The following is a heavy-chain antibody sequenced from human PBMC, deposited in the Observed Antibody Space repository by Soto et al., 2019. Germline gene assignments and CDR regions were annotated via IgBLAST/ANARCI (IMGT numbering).Heavy chain of an antibody. CDR2: INHSGST. Sequence: ASETLSLTCAVYGGSFSGYYWSWIRQPPGKGLEWIGEINHSGSTNYNPSLKSRVTISVDTSKNQFSLKLSSVTAADTAVYYCARGTYGDYLPRGPSIYYYYYHGMDVWGQGTTVTVSS. J-gene: IGHJ6*02. CDR1: GGSFSGYY. V-gene: IGHV4-34*01. D-gene: IGHD4-17*01. CDR3: ARGTYGDYLPRGPSIYYYYYHGMDV.